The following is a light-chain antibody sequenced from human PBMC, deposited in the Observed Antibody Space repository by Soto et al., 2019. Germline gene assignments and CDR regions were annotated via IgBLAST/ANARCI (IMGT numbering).Light chain of an antibody. Sequence: EIVLTQSPCTLSLSPGERATLSCRASRSVSSHYVVWYQQKAGQAPRLLMYDASRRDTDTPDRFSGGGSGTEFTLTISRLQPEDFAAYYWQQYGSSPCTFGQGTKVEIK. V-gene: IGKV3-20*01. CDR3: QQYGSSPCT. CDR1: RSVSSHY. J-gene: IGKJ1*01. CDR2: DAS.